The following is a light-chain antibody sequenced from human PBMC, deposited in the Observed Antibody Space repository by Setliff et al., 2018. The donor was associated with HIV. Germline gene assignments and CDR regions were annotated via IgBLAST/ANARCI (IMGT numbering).Light chain of an antibody. J-gene: IGLJ1*01. CDR1: SSDVGAYNY. Sequence: QSVLTQPASVSGSPGQSITISCTGTSSDVGAYNYVSWYQQHPGKAPQLMIYDVSNRPSGVSNRFSGSKSGNTASLTISGLQAEDEADYYCSSYTSSYTFVFGTGTKVTVL. CDR2: DVS. CDR3: SSYTSSYTFV. V-gene: IGLV2-14*03.